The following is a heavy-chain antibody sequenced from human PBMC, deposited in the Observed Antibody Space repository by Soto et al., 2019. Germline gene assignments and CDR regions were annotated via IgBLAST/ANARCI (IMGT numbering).Heavy chain of an antibody. J-gene: IGHJ6*02. CDR1: GGSISSSSYY. CDR3: ASSLYYDFWSGYYDYYYGMDV. D-gene: IGHD3-3*01. Sequence: SETLSLTCTVSGGSISSSSYYWGWIRQPPGKGLEWIGSIYYSGSTYYNPSLKSRVTISVDTSKNQFSLKLSSVTAADTAVYYCASSLYYDFWSGYYDYYYGMDVWGQGTTVT. CDR2: IYYSGST. V-gene: IGHV4-39*01.